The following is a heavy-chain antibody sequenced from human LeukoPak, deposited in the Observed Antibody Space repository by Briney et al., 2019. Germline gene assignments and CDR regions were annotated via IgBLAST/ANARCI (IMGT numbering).Heavy chain of an antibody. D-gene: IGHD6-13*01. V-gene: IGHV3-69-1*01. CDR3: ARVEQKPRAVCGMDV. CDR1: GFTFSAYA. Sequence: GGSLRLSCEASGFTFSAYAMTWVRQAPGQGLEWVSSIGSDNKPHYSESVKGRFTISRDNAKTSLYLQMNSLRDEDTAMYYCARVEQKPRAVCGMDVWGQGTTVTVSS. CDR2: IGSDNKP. J-gene: IGHJ6*02.